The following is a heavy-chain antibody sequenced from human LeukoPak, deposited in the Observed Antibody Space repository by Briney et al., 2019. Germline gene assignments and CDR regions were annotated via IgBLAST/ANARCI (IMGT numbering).Heavy chain of an antibody. CDR2: IYYSGST. V-gene: IGHV4-59*01. J-gene: IGHJ6*03. CDR1: SGSIRSYY. Sequence: SETLSLTCTVSSGSIRSYYWSWIRQPPGKGLEWIGYIYYSGSTNYNPSLKSRVTISVDTSKNQFSLRLSSVTAADTAVYYCARSHTSYYYYMDVWGKGTTVTVSS. CDR3: ARSHTSYYYYMDV.